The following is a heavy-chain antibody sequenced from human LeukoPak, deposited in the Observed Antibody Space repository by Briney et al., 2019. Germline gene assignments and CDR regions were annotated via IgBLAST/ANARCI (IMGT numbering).Heavy chain of an antibody. J-gene: IGHJ4*02. CDR2: ISSSGSTI. V-gene: IGHV3-11*01. CDR1: GFTFSDYY. Sequence: GGSLRLSCAASGFTFSDYYMSWLRQAPGEGLGWVSYISSSGSTIYYADSVKGRFTISRDNAKNSLYLQMNSLRAEDTAVYYCARDTPDAPVDYWGQGTLVTVSS. D-gene: IGHD2-2*01. CDR3: ARDTPDAPVDY.